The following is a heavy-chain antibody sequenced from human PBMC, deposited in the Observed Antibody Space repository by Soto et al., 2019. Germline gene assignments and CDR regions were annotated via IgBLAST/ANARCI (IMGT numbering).Heavy chain of an antibody. D-gene: IGHD2-21*01. Sequence: EVQLLESGGGLVQPGGSLRLSCAASGFTFRSYAMNWVRQAPGKGLEWLSAISGSGGSTYHAASVKGRFTISRDDSKSTLSLQMNSRRAGDTAWDYRARDSEAAYGGSASYYFADGDVWGKGTTVSVSS. J-gene: IGHJ6*04. CDR3: ARDSEAAYGGSASYYFADGDV. CDR1: GFTFRSYA. CDR2: ISGSGGST. V-gene: IGHV3-23*01.